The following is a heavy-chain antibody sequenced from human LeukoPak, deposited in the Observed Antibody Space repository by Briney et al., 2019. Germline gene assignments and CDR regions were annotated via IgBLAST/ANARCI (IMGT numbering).Heavy chain of an antibody. J-gene: IGHJ4*02. CDR1: GFTVSSNY. D-gene: IGHD3-22*01. Sequence: GGSLRLSCAASGFTVSSNYMSWVRQAPGKGLEWVSVICSGGSTYYADSVKGRFTISRHNSKNTLYLQMNSLRAEDTAVYYCARLRHYYDSSGYYPHFDYWGQGTLVTVSS. CDR3: ARLRHYYDSSGYYPHFDY. CDR2: ICSGGST. V-gene: IGHV3-53*04.